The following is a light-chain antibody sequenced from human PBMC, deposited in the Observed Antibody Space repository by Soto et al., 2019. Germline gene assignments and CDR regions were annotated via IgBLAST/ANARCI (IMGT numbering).Light chain of an antibody. CDR1: QSVGSH. J-gene: IGKJ5*01. V-gene: IGKV3-11*01. CDR2: DAS. CDR3: QHRTNWPPVT. Sequence: EIVLTQSPATLSLSPGERAALSCRASQSVGSHLAWYQQKPGQPPRLLIYDASIRATGIPARFSGSGSGTDFTLTISSLEPEDFAVYYCQHRTNWPPVTFGQGTRLEIK.